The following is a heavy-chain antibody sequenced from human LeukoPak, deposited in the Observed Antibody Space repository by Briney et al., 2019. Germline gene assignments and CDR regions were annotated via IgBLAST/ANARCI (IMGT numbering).Heavy chain of an antibody. CDR3: ARESGYCSSTSCYRGRYYYYGMDV. V-gene: IGHV1-2*06. CDR2: INPNSGGT. J-gene: IGHJ6*02. CDR1: GYTFTGYY. D-gene: IGHD2-2*02. Sequence: ASVEVSCKASGYTFTGYYMHWVRQAPGQGLEWMGRINPNSGGTNYAQKFQGRVTMTRDTSISTAYMELSRLRSDDTAVYYCARESGYCSSTSCYRGRYYYYGMDVWGQGTTVTVSS.